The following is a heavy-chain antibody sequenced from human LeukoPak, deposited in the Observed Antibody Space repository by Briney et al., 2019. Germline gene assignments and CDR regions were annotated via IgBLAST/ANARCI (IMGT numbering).Heavy chain of an antibody. J-gene: IGHJ3*02. CDR1: GITFSGYA. V-gene: IGHV4-39*01. CDR2: IYYSGST. Sequence: GSLRLSCAASGITFSGYAMSWIRQPPGKGLEWIGSIYYSGSTYYNPSLKSRVTISVDTSKNQFSLKLSSVTAADTAVYYCARYYYDSSGYEDAFDIWGQGTMVTVSS. CDR3: ARYYYDSSGYEDAFDI. D-gene: IGHD3-22*01.